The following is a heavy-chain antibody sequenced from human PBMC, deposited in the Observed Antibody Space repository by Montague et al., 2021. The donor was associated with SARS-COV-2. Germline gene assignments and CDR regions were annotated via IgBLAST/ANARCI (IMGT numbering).Heavy chain of an antibody. D-gene: IGHD4-23*01. CDR2: IGST. J-gene: IGHJ4*02. CDR1: GGSIDGNH. V-gene: IGHV4-59*01. Sequence: ETLSLTCTVSGGSIDGNHWTWVRQSPGKGLEWIGQIGSTNYNPSLESRISTSVDTSKSQFSLNLASVTAADSAIYYCAMLYGGGGGRGYWGQGTLVTVSS. CDR3: AMLYGGGGGRGY.